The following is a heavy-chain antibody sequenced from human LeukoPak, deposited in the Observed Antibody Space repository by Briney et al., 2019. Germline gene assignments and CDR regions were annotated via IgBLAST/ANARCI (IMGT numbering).Heavy chain of an antibody. D-gene: IGHD2-2*02. J-gene: IGHJ4*02. CDR2: INHSGST. CDR3: ARHSRRYCSSTSCYNRGKGYYFDY. V-gene: IGHV4-34*01. CDR1: GGSFSGYY. Sequence: SEALSLTCAVYGGSFSGYYWSWIRQPPGKGLEWIGEINHSGSTNYNPSLKSRVTISVDTSKNQFSLKLSSVTAADTAVYYCARHSRRYCSSTSCYNRGKGYYFDYWGQGTLVTVSS.